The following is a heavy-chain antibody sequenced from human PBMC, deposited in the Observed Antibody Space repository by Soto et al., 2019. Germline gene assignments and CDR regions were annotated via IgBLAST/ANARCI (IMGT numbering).Heavy chain of an antibody. CDR2: ISSRSDII. D-gene: IGHD1-1*01. V-gene: IGHV3-48*01. CDR3: STVTSPDF. J-gene: IGHJ4*02. Sequence: GGSLRLSCAASGITFTTYGMNWVRQAPGKGLEWVSYISSRSDIIYYADSVKGRFTISRDNAKNSLYLQMNSLRAEDTAVYYCSTVTSPDFWGQGTLVTVSS. CDR1: GITFTTYG.